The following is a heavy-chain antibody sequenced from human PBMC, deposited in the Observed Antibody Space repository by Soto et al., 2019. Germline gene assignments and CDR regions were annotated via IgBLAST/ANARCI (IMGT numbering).Heavy chain of an antibody. J-gene: IGHJ6*02. CDR2: IIPIFGTA. CDR1: GGTFSSYA. V-gene: IGHV1-69*13. CDR3: ARGRFLEWLLYSYYYYGMDV. D-gene: IGHD3-3*01. Sequence: GASVKVSCKASGGTFSSYAISWVRQAPGQGLEWMGGIIPIFGTANYAQKFQGRVTITADESTSTAYMELSSLRSEDTAVYYCARGRFLEWLLYSYYYYGMDVWGQGTTVTVSS.